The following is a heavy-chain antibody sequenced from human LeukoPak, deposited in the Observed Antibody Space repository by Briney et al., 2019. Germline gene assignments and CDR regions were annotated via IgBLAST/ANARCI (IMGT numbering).Heavy chain of an antibody. V-gene: IGHV3-49*04. J-gene: IGHJ3*02. CDR1: GFTFGHYS. Sequence: GGSLRLSCTASGFTFGHYSLSWVRQAPGKGPEWVGFIRSKAYGETTEYAASVKGRFTISRDDSKNTAYLQMNSLKTEDTAVYYCTRHLEWELLTAFDIWGQGTMVTVSS. CDR3: TRHLEWELLTAFDI. D-gene: IGHD1-26*01. CDR2: IRSKAYGETT.